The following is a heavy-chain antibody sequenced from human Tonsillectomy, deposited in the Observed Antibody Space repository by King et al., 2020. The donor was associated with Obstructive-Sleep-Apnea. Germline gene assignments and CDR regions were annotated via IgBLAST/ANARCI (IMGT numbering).Heavy chain of an antibody. CDR3: AADRSIVGATSLDY. J-gene: IGHJ4*02. Sequence: QLVRSGPEVKKPGTSVKVSCKASGFTFTSSAVQWVRQARGQRLEWIGWIVVGSGNTNYAQKFQERVTLTRDMSTSTAYMELSSLRSEDTAVYYCAADRSIVGATSLDYWGQGTLVTVS. CDR2: IVVGSGNT. V-gene: IGHV1-58*01. CDR1: GFTFTSSA. D-gene: IGHD1-26*01.